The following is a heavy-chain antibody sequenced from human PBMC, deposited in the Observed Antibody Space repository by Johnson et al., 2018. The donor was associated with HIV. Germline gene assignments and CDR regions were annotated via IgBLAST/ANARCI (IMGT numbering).Heavy chain of an antibody. CDR2: ISFAGNNK. CDR1: GFTFSSYA. D-gene: IGHD3-16*01. J-gene: IGHJ3*02. V-gene: IGHV3-30*18. CDR3: VKCIWGSSLIDVFDI. Sequence: QEQLVESGGGVVQPGRSLRLSCAASGFTFSSYAMHWVRQAPGKGLEWVAAISFAGNNKYYADSVKGRFTISRENSKNMLYLQMNSLRVEDTAVYYCVKCIWGSSLIDVFDIWGQGTMVTVSS.